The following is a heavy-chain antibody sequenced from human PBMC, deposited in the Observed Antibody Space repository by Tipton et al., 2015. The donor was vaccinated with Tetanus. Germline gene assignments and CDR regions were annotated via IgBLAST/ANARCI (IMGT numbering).Heavy chain of an antibody. D-gene: IGHD3-3*01. CDR2: INPNSGGT. Sequence: QLVQSGAEVKKPGASVKVSCKASGYTFTGYYMHWVRQAPGQGLEWMGRINPNSGGTNYAQKFQGRVTMTRDTSISTAYMELSRLRSDDTAVYYCARDRDYDFWSALTYGMDVWGQGTTVTVSS. CDR1: GYTFTGYY. J-gene: IGHJ6*02. V-gene: IGHV1-2*06. CDR3: ARDRDYDFWSALTYGMDV.